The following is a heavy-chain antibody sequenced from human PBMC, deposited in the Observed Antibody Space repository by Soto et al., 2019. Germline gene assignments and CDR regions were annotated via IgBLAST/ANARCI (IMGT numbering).Heavy chain of an antibody. CDR3: ARAEYCSSTSCFYFDY. J-gene: IGHJ4*02. CDR1: GFTFSSYS. D-gene: IGHD2-2*01. V-gene: IGHV3-21*01. Sequence: EVQLVESGGGLVKPGGSLRLSCAASGFTFSSYSMNWVRQAPGKGLEWVSSISSSSSYIYYADSVKGRFTISRDNAKNSLCLQMNSLRAEDTAVYYCARAEYCSSTSCFYFDYWGQGTLVTVSS. CDR2: ISSSSSYI.